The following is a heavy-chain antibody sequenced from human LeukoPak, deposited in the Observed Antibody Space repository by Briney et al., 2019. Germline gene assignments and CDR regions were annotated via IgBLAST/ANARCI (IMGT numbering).Heavy chain of an antibody. CDR1: EFTVSTNY. Sequence: GGSLRLSCAASEFTVSTNYMNWVRQAPGKGLEWVSVVYYDGNTYYADSVKGRFTISRDSSKNTLYLQMNSLRAEDTAVYYCARRAWGFLGDWGQGTLVTVSS. D-gene: IGHD7-27*01. CDR3: ARRAWGFLGD. V-gene: IGHV3-53*01. J-gene: IGHJ4*02. CDR2: VYYDGNT.